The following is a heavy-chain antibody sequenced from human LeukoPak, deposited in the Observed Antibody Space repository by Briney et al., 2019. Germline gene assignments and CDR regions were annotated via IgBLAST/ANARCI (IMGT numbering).Heavy chain of an antibody. CDR1: GFTFSSYA. Sequence: GGSLRLSCAASGFTFSSYAMSWVRQAPGKELEWVSAISGSGGSTYYADSVKGRFTISRDNSKNTLYLQMNSLRAEDTAVYYCAKCRGSRLYYYYYMDVWGKGTTVTVSS. CDR2: ISGSGGST. J-gene: IGHJ6*03. V-gene: IGHV3-23*01. CDR3: AKCRGSRLYYYYYMDV. D-gene: IGHD3-10*01.